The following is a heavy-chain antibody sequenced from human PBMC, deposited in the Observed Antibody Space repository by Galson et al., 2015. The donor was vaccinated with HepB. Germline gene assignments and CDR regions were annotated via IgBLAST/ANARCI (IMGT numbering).Heavy chain of an antibody. Sequence: SLRLSCAASGSTFSSHAMHWVRQAPGKGLEWVAVISYDGYNKYYADSVKGRFTISRDNSKNTLFLQMNSLRAEDTAVYYCAREGGWNYFDYWGQGTLVTVS. CDR3: AREGGWNYFDY. J-gene: IGHJ4*02. V-gene: IGHV3-30-3*01. CDR1: GSTFSSHA. CDR2: ISYDGYNK. D-gene: IGHD6-19*01.